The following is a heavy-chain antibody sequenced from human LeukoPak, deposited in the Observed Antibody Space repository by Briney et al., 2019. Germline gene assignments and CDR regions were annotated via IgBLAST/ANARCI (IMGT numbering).Heavy chain of an antibody. CDR3: TTGGRAFDI. V-gene: IGHV1-24*01. Sequence: ASVKVSCKVSGYTLTDFSMHWVRQAPGKGREWMGVFDPEDGETIIAQKFQGRITMTEHTSTDTAYMELSSLRSEDTAVYYCTTGGRAFDIWGQGTMVTVSS. CDR1: GYTLTDFS. CDR2: FDPEDGET. J-gene: IGHJ3*02.